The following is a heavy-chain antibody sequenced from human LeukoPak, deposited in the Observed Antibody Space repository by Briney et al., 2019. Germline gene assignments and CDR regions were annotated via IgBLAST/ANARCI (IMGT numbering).Heavy chain of an antibody. D-gene: IGHD5-18*01. CDR3: ARMWSRRYSYGPYYYYGMDV. Sequence: SETLSLTCAVYGGSSSGYYWSWIRQPPGKGLEWIGEINHSGSTNYNPSLKSRVTISVDTSKNQFSLKLSSVTAADTAVYYCARMWSRRYSYGPYYYYGMDVWGQGTTVTVSS. CDR1: GGSSSGYY. CDR2: INHSGST. V-gene: IGHV4-34*01. J-gene: IGHJ6*02.